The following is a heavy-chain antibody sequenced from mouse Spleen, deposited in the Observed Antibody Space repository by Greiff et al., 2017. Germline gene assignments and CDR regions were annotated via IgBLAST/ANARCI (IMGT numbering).Heavy chain of an antibody. D-gene: IGHD2-10*01. V-gene: IGHV1-4*02. CDR3: ARSAYYGNYFFAY. Sequence: QVQLQQSAAELARPGASVKMSCKASGYTFTSYTMHWVKQRPGQGLEWIGYINPSSGYTEYNQKFKDKTTLTADKSSSTAYMQLSSLTSEDSAVYYCARSAYYGNYFFAYWGQGTLVTVSA. CDR2: INPSSGYT. J-gene: IGHJ3*01. CDR1: GYTFTSYT.